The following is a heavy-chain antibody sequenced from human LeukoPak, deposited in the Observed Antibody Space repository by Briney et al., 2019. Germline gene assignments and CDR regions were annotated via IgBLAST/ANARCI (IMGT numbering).Heavy chain of an antibody. CDR1: GGSFSGYY. J-gene: IGHJ6*02. D-gene: IGHD3-10*01. Sequence: PSETLSLTCAVYGGSFSGYYWSWIRQPPGKGLEWIGEINHSGSTNYNPSLKSRVTISADTSKNQFSLKLSSVTPEDTAVYYCARGFYYTGMDVWGQGTTVTVSS. CDR2: INHSGST. CDR3: ARGFYYTGMDV. V-gene: IGHV4-34*01.